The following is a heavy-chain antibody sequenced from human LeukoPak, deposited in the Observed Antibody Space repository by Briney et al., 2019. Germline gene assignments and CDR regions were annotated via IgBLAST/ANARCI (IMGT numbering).Heavy chain of an antibody. J-gene: IGHJ4*02. Sequence: GGSLSLSCAASGFLFSSYVMHWVRQAPGKGLEYVSSISSNGINTYYANSVKGRFTISRDNSKNMMYLQMGSLRAEDMAIYYCARTSFTTTWHHLDSWGQGTLVTVSA. CDR1: GFLFSSYV. D-gene: IGHD1-14*01. CDR3: ARTSFTTTWHHLDS. V-gene: IGHV3-64*01. CDR2: ISSNGINT.